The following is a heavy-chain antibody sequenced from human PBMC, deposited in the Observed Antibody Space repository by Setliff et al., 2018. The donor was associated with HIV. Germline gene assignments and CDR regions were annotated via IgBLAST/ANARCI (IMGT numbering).Heavy chain of an antibody. J-gene: IGHJ4*02. CDR1: GFTFSTYS. D-gene: IGHD7-27*01. CDR2: IGGDSRII. Sequence: GESLKISCAASGFTFSTYSMNWVRQAPGKGLEWVSYIGGDSRIINYADSVKGRFTISRDNAKNSLFLQMNSLRVEDPALYYCARDLNWGFDYWGQGTLVTVSS. CDR3: ARDLNWGFDY. V-gene: IGHV3-48*01.